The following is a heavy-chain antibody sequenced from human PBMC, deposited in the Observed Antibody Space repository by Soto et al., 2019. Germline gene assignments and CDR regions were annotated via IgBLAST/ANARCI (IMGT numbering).Heavy chain of an antibody. Sequence: SETLSLTCTVSGASISSGGYYWSWIRQHPGKGLEWIGYIYYSGSTYYNPSLKSRVTISVDTSKNQFSLKLSSVTAADTAVYYCARGSYYDSSGYYGPWGQGTLVTVSS. D-gene: IGHD3-22*01. CDR2: IYYSGST. V-gene: IGHV4-31*03. CDR3: ARGSYYDSSGYYGP. CDR1: GASISSGGYY. J-gene: IGHJ5*02.